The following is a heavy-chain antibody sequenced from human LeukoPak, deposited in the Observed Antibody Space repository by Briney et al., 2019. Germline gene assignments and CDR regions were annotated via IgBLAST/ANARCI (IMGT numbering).Heavy chain of an antibody. J-gene: IGHJ4*02. CDR2: INSRSTSI. D-gene: IGHD3-10*01. CDR1: GFTFSDYY. Sequence: KSGGSLILSCAASGFTFSDYYMSWIRQAPGKGLEWVSYINSRSTSIHYADSVKGRFTISRDNAKNALYLLMNSLRDEDTAVYYCAREPPYGDLALDYWGQGTLVTVSS. V-gene: IGHV3-11*06. CDR3: AREPPYGDLALDY.